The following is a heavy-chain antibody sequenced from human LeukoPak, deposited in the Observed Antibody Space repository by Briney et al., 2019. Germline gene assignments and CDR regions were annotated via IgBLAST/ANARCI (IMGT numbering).Heavy chain of an antibody. CDR1: GFTFSDYF. Sequence: PGGSLRLSCAASGFTFSDYFMSWIRQAPGKGLEWVSYISSSGTTIYYADSVKGRFTISRDNAKNSLYLQMDSLRAEDTAVYYCAKPLRYFNPRHAFDFWGRGTVVTVS. CDR2: ISSSGTTI. D-gene: IGHD3-9*01. V-gene: IGHV3-11*01. CDR3: AKPLRYFNPRHAFDF. J-gene: IGHJ3*01.